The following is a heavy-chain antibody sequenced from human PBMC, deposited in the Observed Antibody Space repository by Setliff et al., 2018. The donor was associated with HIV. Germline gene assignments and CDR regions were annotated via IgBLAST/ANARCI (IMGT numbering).Heavy chain of an antibody. V-gene: IGHV1-46*01. D-gene: IGHD3-10*01. CDR2: INPGGGNT. J-gene: IGHJ4*02. Sequence: RASVKVSCKASGYTFTDYYMHWVRQAPGQGLEWMGIINPGGGNTRYAQRFQGRVSMTRDTSTSTVYMELSSLRSEDTAVYYCATLDYYGSETYNLALHYWGQGTLVTVSS. CDR1: GYTFTDYY. CDR3: ATLDYYGSETYNLALHY.